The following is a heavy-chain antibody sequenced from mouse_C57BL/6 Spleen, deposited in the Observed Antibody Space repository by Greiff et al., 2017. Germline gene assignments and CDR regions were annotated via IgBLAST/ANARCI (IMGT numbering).Heavy chain of an antibody. V-gene: IGHV5-9-1*02. CDR3: TRDHGSSYNAMDY. CDR2: ISSGGDYI. J-gene: IGHJ4*01. D-gene: IGHD1-1*01. CDR1: GFTFSSYA. Sequence: EVQGVESGEGLVKPGGSLKLSCAASGFTFSSYAMSWVRQTPEKRLEWVAYISSGGDYIYYADTVKGRFTISRDNARNTLYLQMSSLKSEDTAMYYCTRDHGSSYNAMDYWGQGTSVTVSS.